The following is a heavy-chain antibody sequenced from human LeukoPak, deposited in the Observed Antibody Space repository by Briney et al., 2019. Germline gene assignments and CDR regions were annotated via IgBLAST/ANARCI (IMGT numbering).Heavy chain of an antibody. J-gene: IGHJ6*04. D-gene: IGHD6-19*01. CDR2: INPRGST. Sequence: SETLSLTCGVSGGSFSSHYWTWIRQPPGKGLEWIGEINPRGSTNYNPSLESRVTVSADTSRNQLSLSLTSVTAADSAVYFCARGLRQGSAWSWVPKEKSYQYMDVWGTGTTVIVSS. V-gene: IGHV4-34*01. CDR3: ARGLRQGSAWSWVPKEKSYQYMDV. CDR1: GGSFSSHY.